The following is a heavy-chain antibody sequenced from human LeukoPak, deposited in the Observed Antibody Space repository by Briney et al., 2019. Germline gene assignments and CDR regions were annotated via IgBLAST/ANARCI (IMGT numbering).Heavy chain of an antibody. V-gene: IGHV4-39*01. CDR3: ATPTGYSSYYYYGMDV. D-gene: IGHD1-1*01. CDR2: IYYSGST. Sequence: PSETLSLTCTVSGGSISSSSYYWGWIRQPPGKGLEWIGSIYYSGSTYYNPSLKSRVTISVDTSKNQFSLKLSSVTAADTAVYYCATPTGYSSYYYYGMDVWGQGTTVTVSS. CDR1: GGSISSSSYY. J-gene: IGHJ6*02.